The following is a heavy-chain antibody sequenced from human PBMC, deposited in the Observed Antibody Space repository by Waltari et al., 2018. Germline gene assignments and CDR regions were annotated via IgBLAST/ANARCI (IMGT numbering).Heavy chain of an antibody. D-gene: IGHD3-10*01. Sequence: EVQLVESGGGLVKPGGSLRLSCAASGFTFSNAWMSWVRQAPGKGLEWVGRIKSKTDGGTTDYAAPVKGRFTISRDDSKNTLYLQMNSLKTEDTAVYYCTTGDLITMVQGVIGDAFDIWGQGTMVTVSS. J-gene: IGHJ3*02. V-gene: IGHV3-15*01. CDR3: TTGDLITMVQGVIGDAFDI. CDR2: IKSKTDGGTT. CDR1: GFTFSNAW.